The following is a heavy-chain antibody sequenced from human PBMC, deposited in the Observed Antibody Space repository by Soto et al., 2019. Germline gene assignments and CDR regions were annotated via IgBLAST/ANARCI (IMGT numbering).Heavy chain of an antibody. CDR3: AREGQLGY. V-gene: IGHV1-18*01. Sequence: QVQLVQSGAEVKKPGASVKVSCKASGYAFTTYGFSWVRQAPGQGLEWMGGISAYNGNTNYAQKRQGRVHMTKDTSTSTAYLELRRLRSDDRALYYCAREGQLGYWGKGTQLTVSS. D-gene: IGHD6-6*01. CDR2: ISAYNGNT. CDR1: GYAFTTYG. J-gene: IGHJ4*02.